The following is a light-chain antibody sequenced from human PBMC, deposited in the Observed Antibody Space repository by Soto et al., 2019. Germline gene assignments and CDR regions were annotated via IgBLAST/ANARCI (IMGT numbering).Light chain of an antibody. V-gene: IGLV1-40*01. CDR2: GNN. CDR1: SSNIGTGYD. J-gene: IGLJ3*02. Sequence: QSVLTQPPSVSGAPGQRVTISCTGSSSNIGTGYDVYWYQQLPGTAPKLLIYGNNNRPSGVPDRFSGSKSGTSGSLAITGLQAEDEADYYCQSYDSSLRGWVFGGGTKLTVL. CDR3: QSYDSSLRGWV.